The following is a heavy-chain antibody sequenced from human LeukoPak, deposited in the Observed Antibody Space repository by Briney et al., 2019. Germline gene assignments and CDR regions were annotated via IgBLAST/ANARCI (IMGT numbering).Heavy chain of an antibody. CDR1: GGSVTSTNW. V-gene: IGHV4-4*02. Sequence: SETLSLTCDVSGGSVTSTNWWTWVRQPPGKGLEWIGEVNLQGSTNYDPSLMGRVAISVDMSENHISLQLTSVTAADTAVYYCAREGGPYRPPDYSGQGTLVTVSS. CDR2: VNLQGST. CDR3: AREGGPYRPPDY. J-gene: IGHJ4*02.